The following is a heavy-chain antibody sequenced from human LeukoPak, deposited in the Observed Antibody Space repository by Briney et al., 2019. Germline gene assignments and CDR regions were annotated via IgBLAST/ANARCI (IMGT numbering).Heavy chain of an antibody. CDR2: ISDSSSYI. CDR3: ASSVGSSSDY. J-gene: IGHJ4*02. V-gene: IGHV3-21*01. Sequence: GGSLRLSCAASGFTFSSYSMNWVRQAPGKGLEWVSSISDSSSYIYYADSVKGRFTISRDNAKNSLYLQMNSLRADDTAVYYCASSVGSSSDYWGQGTTVTVSS. D-gene: IGHD6-13*01. CDR1: GFTFSSYS.